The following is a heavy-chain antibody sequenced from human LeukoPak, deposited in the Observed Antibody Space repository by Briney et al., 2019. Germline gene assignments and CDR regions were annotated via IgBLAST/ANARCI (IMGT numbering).Heavy chain of an antibody. CDR1: GGTFSSYT. D-gene: IGHD6-19*01. CDR2: IIPNFDTA. CDR3: ARVRDSSGWSSWDFDY. V-gene: IGHV1-69*06. Sequence: GASVKVSCKASGGTFSSYTITWVRQAPGQGLEWMGGIIPNFDTANYAQKFQGRVTLTAERSTTTAYMELRSLRSDDTAVYYCARVRDSSGWSSWDFDYWGQGTLVTVSS. J-gene: IGHJ4*02.